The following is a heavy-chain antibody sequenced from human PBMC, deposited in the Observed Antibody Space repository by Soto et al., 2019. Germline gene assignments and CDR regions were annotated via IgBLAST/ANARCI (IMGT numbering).Heavy chain of an antibody. Sequence: QVQLVESGGGLVKPGGSLRLSCXASXXTFGDHXMXWXXQAPGXXLEXVSXXSSTGSNRDYADSVKGRFTISRDNAGNSVYLQISSLRAEDTAVYYCARVEGMTIFGVVIPDYYDHWGQGTVVTVSS. D-gene: IGHD3-3*01. J-gene: IGHJ4*02. V-gene: IGHV3-11*04. CDR3: ARVEGMTIFGVVIPDYYDH. CDR1: XXTFGDHX. CDR2: XSSTGSNR.